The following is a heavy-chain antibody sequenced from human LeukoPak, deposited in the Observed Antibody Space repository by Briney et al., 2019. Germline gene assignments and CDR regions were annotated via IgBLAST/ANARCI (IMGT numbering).Heavy chain of an antibody. CDR3: ASNVDTTLVGLYWYFDL. Sequence: SQTLSLTCTVSGGSISSGGYYWSWIRQPPGKGLEWIGYIYYSGSTNYNPSLKSRVTISVDTSKNQFSLRLSSVTAADTAVYYCASNVDTTLVGLYWYFDLWGRGTLVTVSS. CDR2: IYYSGST. J-gene: IGHJ2*01. CDR1: GGSISSGGYY. D-gene: IGHD5-18*01. V-gene: IGHV4-61*08.